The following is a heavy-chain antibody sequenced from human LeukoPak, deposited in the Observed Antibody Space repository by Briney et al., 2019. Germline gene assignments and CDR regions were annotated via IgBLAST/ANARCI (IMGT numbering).Heavy chain of an antibody. J-gene: IGHJ5*02. D-gene: IGHD3-9*01. CDR3: ARWENYGILTGSSTNWFDP. CDR2: IYYSGST. CDR1: GDSISSYY. Sequence: SETLSLTCTVSGDSISSYYWSWIRQPPGKGLEWIGYIYYSGSTNYNPSLKSRVTISVDTSKNQFSLKLSSVTAADTAVYYCARWENYGILTGSSTNWFDPWGQGTLVTVSS. V-gene: IGHV4-59*08.